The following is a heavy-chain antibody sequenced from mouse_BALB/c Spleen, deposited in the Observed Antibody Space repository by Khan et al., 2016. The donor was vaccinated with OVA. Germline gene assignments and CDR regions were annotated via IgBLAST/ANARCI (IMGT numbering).Heavy chain of an antibody. J-gene: IGHJ2*01. V-gene: IGHV1-39*01. CDR3: TRGYGNYVRYYFDY. CDR2: IDPYYGGA. Sequence: EVQLQQSGPELEKPGASVKISCKASGYSFTGYNMNWVKQSNGKSLEWIGNIDPYYGGATYNQKFKGKATLTVDKSSSTAYMQLQSLTSEASAVYYCTRGYGNYVRYYFDYWGQGTTLTVSA. CDR1: GYSFTGYN. D-gene: IGHD2-10*02.